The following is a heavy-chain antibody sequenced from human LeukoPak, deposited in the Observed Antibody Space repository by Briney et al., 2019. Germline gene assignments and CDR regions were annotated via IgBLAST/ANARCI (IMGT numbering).Heavy chain of an antibody. V-gene: IGHV3-30*04. CDR3: ARDPDGYNFFDS. D-gene: IGHD5-24*01. CDR1: GFTFSGYS. Sequence: GSLRLSCAASGFTFSGYSMHWVRQAPGKGLQWVAVISYDGRNKYYVDSVKGRFTISRDNSKNTLHLEMNSLRPEDTAMYYCARDPDGYNFFDSWGQGTLVTVSS. J-gene: IGHJ4*02. CDR2: ISYDGRNK.